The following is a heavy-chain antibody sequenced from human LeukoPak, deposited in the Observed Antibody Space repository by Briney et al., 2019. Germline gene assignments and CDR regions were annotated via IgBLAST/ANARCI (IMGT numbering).Heavy chain of an antibody. CDR3: AKDSDIAVAGTDDAFDL. CDR1: GXTFSSYG. J-gene: IGHJ3*01. D-gene: IGHD6-19*01. CDR2: ISYDGSSE. Sequence: GGSLRLSCAASGXTFSSYGMHWVRQAPGKGLQWVAVISYDGSSEYYADSVKGRFIISRDNSKNTLYLQVNSLRAEDTAVYYCAKDSDIAVAGTDDAFDLWGQGTMVIVSS. V-gene: IGHV3-30*18.